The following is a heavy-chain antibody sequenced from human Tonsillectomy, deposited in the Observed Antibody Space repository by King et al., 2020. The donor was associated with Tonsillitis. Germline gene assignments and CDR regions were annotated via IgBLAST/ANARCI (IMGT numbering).Heavy chain of an antibody. D-gene: IGHD3-22*01. J-gene: IGHJ5*02. CDR1: GGSIRSYY. Sequence: QLQESGPGLVKPSETLYLNCTVSGGSIRSYYWSWIRHPPGKGLEWIGNIYYSGSTNYKPSLKSRVIMSVDTPKNQLSLNLRSVTAADTAVYYCARLYHYDSSGYHRNNWFDPWGQGTLVTVSS. CDR3: ARLYHYDSSGYHRNNWFDP. V-gene: IGHV4-59*01. CDR2: IYYSGST.